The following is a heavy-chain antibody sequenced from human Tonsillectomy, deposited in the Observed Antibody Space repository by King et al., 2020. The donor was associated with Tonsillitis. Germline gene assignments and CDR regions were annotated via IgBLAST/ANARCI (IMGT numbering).Heavy chain of an antibody. CDR1: GFTFSSYA. D-gene: IGHD3-22*01. V-gene: IGHV3-30*04. CDR3: ARDPDSSSGYSNGMDV. CDR2: TSYDGSNN. Sequence: VQLVESGGGVVQPGRSLRLSCAASGFTFSSYAIHWVRQGPGKGLEWVAVTSYDGSNNFYADSVKGRFTISRDNSKNTVFLQMYSLRVEDTAVFYCARDPDSSSGYSNGMDVWGPGTTVTVSS. J-gene: IGHJ6*02.